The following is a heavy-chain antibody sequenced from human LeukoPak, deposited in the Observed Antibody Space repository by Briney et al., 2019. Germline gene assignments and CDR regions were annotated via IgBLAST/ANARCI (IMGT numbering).Heavy chain of an antibody. J-gene: IGHJ3*02. D-gene: IGHD4-23*01. CDR3: ARGSTVAHDAFDI. CDR1: GGSISSYY. Sequence: SETLSLTRTVSGGSISSYYWSCIRQSAGKGLEWIGRIYTDGSISYNPSLKSRITMSIDMSKNQFSLKLSSVTAADTAVYYCARGSTVAHDAFDIWGQGTMTTVSS. CDR2: IYTDGSI. V-gene: IGHV4-4*07.